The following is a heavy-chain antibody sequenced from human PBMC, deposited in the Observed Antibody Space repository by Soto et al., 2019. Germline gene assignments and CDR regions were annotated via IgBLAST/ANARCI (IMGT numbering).Heavy chain of an antibody. J-gene: IGHJ4*02. D-gene: IGHD5-12*01. CDR2: VYWDDDK. CDR1: GFSLSSSGVG. V-gene: IGHV2-5*02. CDR3: ARRRGSSDY. Sequence: SGPALVNPTQTLTLTCTFSGFSLSSSGVGVGWIRQPPGKALEWLALVYWDDDKRYSPSLKSRLTITKDTPKNQVVLTMTNMDPVDTATYYCARRRGSSDYWGQGTLVTVSS.